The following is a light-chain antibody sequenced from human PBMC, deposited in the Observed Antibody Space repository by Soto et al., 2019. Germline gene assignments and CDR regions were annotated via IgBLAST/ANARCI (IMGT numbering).Light chain of an antibody. J-gene: IGKJ1*01. Sequence: DIQLTQSPSFLSASVGDRVAITCRASQAITSYLAWYQQKPGKAPKLLIYGESTLQSGVPPRFSYSGSGTEFTLTISILQPEDSATYYCQQINSWTLGQGTKVEVK. CDR3: QQINSWT. CDR2: GES. CDR1: QAITSY. V-gene: IGKV1-9*01.